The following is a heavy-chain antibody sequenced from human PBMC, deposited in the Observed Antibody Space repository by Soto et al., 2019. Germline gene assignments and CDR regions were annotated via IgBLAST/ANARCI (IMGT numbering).Heavy chain of an antibody. CDR1: GGSISSGGYY. CDR3: ARAHTYYYDMSGYSKQSFHFDS. D-gene: IGHD3-22*01. J-gene: IGHJ4*02. V-gene: IGHV4-31*03. Sequence: SETLSLTCNVSGGSISSGGYYWNWIRQVPGRGLEWIGYISYSASSFYHPSLESRVSVSIDTSGSQFSLKLSSMTAADTAVYFCARAHTYYYDMSGYSKQSFHFDSWGQGTLVTVS. CDR2: ISYSASS.